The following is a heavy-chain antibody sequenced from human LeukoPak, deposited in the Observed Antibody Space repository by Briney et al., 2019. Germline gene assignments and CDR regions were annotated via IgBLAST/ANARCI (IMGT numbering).Heavy chain of an antibody. V-gene: IGHV3-23*01. CDR2: ISGSGGST. Sequence: PGGSLRLSCAASGFTFSSYAMSWLRQAPGKGLEWVSAISGSGGSTYYADSVKGRFTISRDNSKNTLYLQMHSLRAEDTAVYYCAKGTYSSGWYFWGQGTLVTVSS. D-gene: IGHD6-19*01. J-gene: IGHJ4*02. CDR1: GFTFSSYA. CDR3: AKGTYSSGWYF.